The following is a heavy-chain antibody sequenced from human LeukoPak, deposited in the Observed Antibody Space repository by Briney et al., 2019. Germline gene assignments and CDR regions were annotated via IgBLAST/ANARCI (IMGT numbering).Heavy chain of an antibody. V-gene: IGHV2-5*02. J-gene: IGHJ4*02. CDR2: IYWDDDK. CDR3: ARRYGGSFFAF. D-gene: IGHD1-26*01. Sequence: SGPTLVKPKETLTLTCTFSGFSLTTSAVGVGWIRQSPGKALEWLALIYWDDDKRFSPSLKNRLTITKGTSTNQVVLTMTNMDPVDTATYFCARRYGGSFFAFWGQGTLVTVSS. CDR1: GFSLTTSAVG.